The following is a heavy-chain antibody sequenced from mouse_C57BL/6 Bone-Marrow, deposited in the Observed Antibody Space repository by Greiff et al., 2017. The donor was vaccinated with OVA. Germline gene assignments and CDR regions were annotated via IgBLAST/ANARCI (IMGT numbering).Heavy chain of an antibody. J-gene: IGHJ3*01. CDR1: GFTFSNYW. CDR2: IRLKSDNYAT. V-gene: IGHV6-3*01. CDR3: TERPWFAY. Sequence: EVKLQESGGGLVQPGGSMKLSCVASGFTFSNYWMNWVRQSPEKGLEWVAQIRLKSDNYATHYAESVKGRFTISRDDSKSSVYLQMNNLRAEDTGIYYCTERPWFAYWGQGTLVTVSA.